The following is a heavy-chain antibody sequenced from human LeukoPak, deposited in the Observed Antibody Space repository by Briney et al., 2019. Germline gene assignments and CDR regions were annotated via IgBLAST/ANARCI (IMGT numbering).Heavy chain of an antibody. D-gene: IGHD6-19*01. CDR3: ARDLAEKGMWYSSGCVNY. V-gene: IGHV3-21*01. J-gene: IGHJ4*02. Sequence: PGGSLRLSCAASGFTFSSYSMKWVRQAPGKGLEWVSSISSSSSYIYYADSVKGRFTISRDNAKNSLYLQMNSLRAEDTAVYYCARDLAEKGMWYSSGCVNYWGQGTLVTVSS. CDR2: ISSSSSYI. CDR1: GFTFSSYS.